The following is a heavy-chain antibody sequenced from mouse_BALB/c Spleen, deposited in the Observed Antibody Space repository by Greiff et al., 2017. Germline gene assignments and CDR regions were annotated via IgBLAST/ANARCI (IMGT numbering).Heavy chain of an antibody. D-gene: IGHD2-1*01. J-gene: IGHJ3*01. V-gene: IGHV5-6-5*01. Sequence: EVQVVESGGGLVKPGGSLKLSCAASGFTFSSYAMSWVRQTPEKRLEWVASISSGGSTYYPDSVKGRFTISRDNARNILYLQMSSLRSEDTAMYYCARGYYGNYWFAYWGQGTLVTVSA. CDR3: ARGYYGNYWFAY. CDR2: ISSGGST. CDR1: GFTFSSYA.